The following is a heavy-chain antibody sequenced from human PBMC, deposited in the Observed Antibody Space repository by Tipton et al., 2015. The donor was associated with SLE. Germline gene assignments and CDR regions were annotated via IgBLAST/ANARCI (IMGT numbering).Heavy chain of an antibody. CDR3: ARASVEYYYYYMDV. J-gene: IGHJ6*03. CDR1: DGSIRASYY. CDR2: IYYSGST. D-gene: IGHD4-23*01. Sequence: TLSLTCTVSDGSIRASYYWSWIRQPPGKGLEWSGYIYYSGSTNYNPSLKSRVTISVDTSKNHFSLKLTSVTAADTAVYYCARASVEYYYYYMDVWGKGTTVTVSS. V-gene: IGHV4-59*01.